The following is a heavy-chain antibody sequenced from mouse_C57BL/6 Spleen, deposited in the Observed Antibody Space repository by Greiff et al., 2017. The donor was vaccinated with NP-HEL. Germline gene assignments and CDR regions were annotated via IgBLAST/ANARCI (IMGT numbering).Heavy chain of an antibody. J-gene: IGHJ2*01. D-gene: IGHD4-1*01. CDR3: TRTGYFDY. V-gene: IGHV1-15*01. Sequence: QVHVKQSGAELVRPGASVTLSCKASGYTFTDYEMHWVKQTPVHGLEWIGAIDPETGGTAYNQKFKGKAILTPDKSSSTAYMELRSLTSEDSAVYYCTRTGYFDYWGQGTTLTVSS. CDR1: GYTFTDYE. CDR2: IDPETGGT.